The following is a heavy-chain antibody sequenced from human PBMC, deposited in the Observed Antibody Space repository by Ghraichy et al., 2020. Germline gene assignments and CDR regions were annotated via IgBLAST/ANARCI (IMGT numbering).Heavy chain of an antibody. CDR1: GFTFSSYS. Sequence: SLRLSCAASGFTFSSYSMNWVRQAPGKGLEWVSSISSSSSYIYYADSVKGRFTISRDNAKNSLYLQMNSLRAEDTAVYYCARDPGIAARRPWGQGTLVTVSS. V-gene: IGHV3-21*01. J-gene: IGHJ5*02. CDR2: ISSSSSYI. CDR3: ARDPGIAARRP. D-gene: IGHD6-6*01.